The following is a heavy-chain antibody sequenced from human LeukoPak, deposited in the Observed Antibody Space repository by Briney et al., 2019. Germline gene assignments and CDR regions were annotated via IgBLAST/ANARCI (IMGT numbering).Heavy chain of an antibody. CDR1: GLTFSNYA. CDR2: ITGSGRGT. J-gene: IGHJ4*02. D-gene: IGHD1-1*01. V-gene: IGHV3-23*01. Sequence: QPGGSLTLSCTASGLTFSNYATTWVRQAPGKGLEWVSSITGSGRGTYYADSVKGRFTISRDNAKNTLYLQMNSVRAEDTAVYYCAGGYSVTHWGQGILVTVSS. CDR3: AGGYSVTH.